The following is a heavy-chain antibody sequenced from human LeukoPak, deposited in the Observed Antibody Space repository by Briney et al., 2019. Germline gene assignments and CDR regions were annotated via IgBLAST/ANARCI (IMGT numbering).Heavy chain of an antibody. CDR3: ARGSCCDRSCYEGFI. Sequence: ASVKVSCXASGYTFTSYYMHWVRQAHGQGLEWMGIINPSGGSTSYAQNFQGRVTMTRDTSTSTVYMEVSSLRSEDTAVYYCARGSCCDRSCYEGFIWGQGTMVTVSS. CDR1: GYTFTSYY. CDR2: INPSGGST. J-gene: IGHJ3*02. V-gene: IGHV1-46*01. D-gene: IGHD2-2*01.